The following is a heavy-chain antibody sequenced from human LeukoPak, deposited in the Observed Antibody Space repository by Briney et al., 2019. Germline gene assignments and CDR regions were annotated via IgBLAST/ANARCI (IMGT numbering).Heavy chain of an antibody. D-gene: IGHD6-6*01. Sequence: SETLSLTCAVYGGSFSGYYWSWIRQPPGKGLEWIGETNHSGSTNYNPPLKSRVTISVDTSKNQFSLKLSSVTAADTAFYYCARNEYSSSYSFDYWGQGTLVTVSS. V-gene: IGHV4-34*01. CDR3: ARNEYSSSYSFDY. J-gene: IGHJ4*02. CDR1: GGSFSGYY. CDR2: TNHSGST.